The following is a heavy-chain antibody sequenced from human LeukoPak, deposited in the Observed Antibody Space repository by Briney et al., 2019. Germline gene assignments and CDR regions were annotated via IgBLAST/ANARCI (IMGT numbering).Heavy chain of an antibody. CDR1: GGSISGFY. CDR2: INDSGST. CDR3: ASLIGGFGELRPYNTLYYAMDV. V-gene: IGHV4-59*01. Sequence: SETLSLTCTVSGGSISGFYWNWIRQPPGKGLEWIGYINDSGSTKYNPSLKSRVTISVDTSKNQFSLKLSSVTAADTAVYYCASLIGGFGELRPYNTLYYAMDVWGQGTTVTVSS. D-gene: IGHD3-10*01. J-gene: IGHJ6*02.